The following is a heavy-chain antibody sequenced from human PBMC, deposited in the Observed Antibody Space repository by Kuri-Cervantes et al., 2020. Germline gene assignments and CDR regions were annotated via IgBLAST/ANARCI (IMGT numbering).Heavy chain of an antibody. J-gene: IGHJ4*02. Sequence: SETLSLTCTVSGYSISSGYYWGWIRQPPGKGLEWIGSIYHSGSTYYNPSLKSRVTISVDTSKNQFSLKLSSVTAADTAVYYCARVPFTGYYFDYWGQGTLVTVSS. V-gene: IGHV4-38-2*02. CDR1: GYSISSGYY. CDR2: IYHSGST. CDR3: ARVPFTGYYFDY. D-gene: IGHD2-8*02.